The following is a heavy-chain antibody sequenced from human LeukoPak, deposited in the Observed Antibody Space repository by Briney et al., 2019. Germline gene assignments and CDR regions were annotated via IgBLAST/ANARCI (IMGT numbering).Heavy chain of an antibody. CDR2: ISSSGSTI. CDR3: ARDRAYGSGKYWFDP. D-gene: IGHD3-10*01. Sequence: GGSLRLSCAASGFTFSSYEMTWVRQAPGKGLEWVSYISSSGSTIYYADSVKGRFTISRDNAKNSLYLQMNSLRAEDTAVYYCARDRAYGSGKYWFDPWGQGTLVTVSS. J-gene: IGHJ5*02. CDR1: GFTFSSYE. V-gene: IGHV3-48*03.